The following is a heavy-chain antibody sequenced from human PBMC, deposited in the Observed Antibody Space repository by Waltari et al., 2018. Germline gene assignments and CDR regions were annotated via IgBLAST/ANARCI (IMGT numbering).Heavy chain of an antibody. V-gene: IGHV4-59*01. J-gene: IGHJ2*01. CDR2: ISTTGGT. CDR3: ARDTGGWYYDV. Sequence: QVQLLQSGPGLAKPSETLSLTCTVSDGSISIFYWTWIRQPPGKGPEWIGCISTTGGTKYNPSLQSRVSFSVDTSKNQFSLRLTSVTAADTALYYCARDTGGWYYDVWGRGSLVTVSA. D-gene: IGHD3-10*01. CDR1: DGSISIFY.